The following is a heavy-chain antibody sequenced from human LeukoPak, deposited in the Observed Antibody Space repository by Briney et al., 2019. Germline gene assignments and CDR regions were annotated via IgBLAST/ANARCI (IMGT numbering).Heavy chain of an antibody. Sequence: GGSLRLSCAASGFTFSNYWMHWVRQAPGKGLVWVSRINSDGSSTTSADSVMGRFTISRDNAKNTLYLQMNSLRAEDTAVYYCAKGGATVIDYWGQGTLVTVSS. CDR2: INSDGSST. V-gene: IGHV3-74*01. CDR3: AKGGATVIDY. J-gene: IGHJ4*02. D-gene: IGHD4-17*01. CDR1: GFTFSNYW.